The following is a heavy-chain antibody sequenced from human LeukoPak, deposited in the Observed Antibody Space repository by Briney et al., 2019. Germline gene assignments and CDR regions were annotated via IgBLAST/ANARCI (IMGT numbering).Heavy chain of an antibody. Sequence: SETLSLTCAVSGGSISSSNWWSWVRQPPGKGLEWIGEIYHSGSTNYNPSLKSRVTISVDKSKNQFSLKLSSVTAADTAVYYCARRSPGSGSYYSHWGQGTLVTVSS. D-gene: IGHD1-26*01. CDR3: ARRSPGSGSYYSH. CDR2: IYHSGST. J-gene: IGHJ4*02. CDR1: GGSISSSNW. V-gene: IGHV4-4*02.